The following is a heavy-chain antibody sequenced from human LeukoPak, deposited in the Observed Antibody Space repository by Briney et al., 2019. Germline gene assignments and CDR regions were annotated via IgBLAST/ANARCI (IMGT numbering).Heavy chain of an antibody. Sequence: PGGSLRLSCAASGFIFDDYAMHWVRQAPGKGLEWVSGISWNSGSIGYADSVKGRFTISRDNAKNSLYLQMNSLRAEGTALYYCARSYGSGSYSFLYWGQGTLVTVSS. D-gene: IGHD3-10*01. J-gene: IGHJ4*02. CDR2: ISWNSGSI. V-gene: IGHV3-9*01. CDR3: ARSYGSGSYSFLY. CDR1: GFIFDDYA.